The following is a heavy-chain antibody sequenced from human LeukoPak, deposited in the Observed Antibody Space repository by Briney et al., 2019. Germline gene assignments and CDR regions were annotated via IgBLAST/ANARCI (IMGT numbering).Heavy chain of an antibody. CDR2: IWPDGSKK. V-gene: IGHV3-30*02. CDR3: AKISSSAESNFDY. J-gene: IGHJ4*02. D-gene: IGHD6-25*01. Sequence: GGSLRLSRAASGFTFSTYAMHWVRQAPGKGLEWVAFIWPDGSKKYYADSVKGRFAISRENSKNTVYLQMNDLRPEDTALYFCAKISSSAESNFDYWGQGTLVAVSS. CDR1: GFTFSTYA.